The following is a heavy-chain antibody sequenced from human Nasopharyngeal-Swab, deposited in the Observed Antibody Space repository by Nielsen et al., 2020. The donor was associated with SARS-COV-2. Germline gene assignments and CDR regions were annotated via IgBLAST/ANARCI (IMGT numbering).Heavy chain of an antibody. J-gene: IGHJ3*02. D-gene: IGHD1-1*01. V-gene: IGHV3-21*01. Sequence: GGSLRLSCAASGFTFSSYSMNWVRQAPGKGLEWVSSISSSSSYIYYADSVKGRFTISRDNAKNSLYLQMNSLRAEDTAVYYCARSQGERRAGAFDIWGQGKMVTVSS. CDR1: GFTFSSYS. CDR3: ARSQGERRAGAFDI. CDR2: ISSSSSYI.